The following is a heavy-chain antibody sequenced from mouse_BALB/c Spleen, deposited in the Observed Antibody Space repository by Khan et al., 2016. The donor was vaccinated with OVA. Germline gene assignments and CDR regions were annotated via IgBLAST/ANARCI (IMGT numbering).Heavy chain of an antibody. V-gene: IGHV1S56*01. Sequence: QVQLQQSGPELVKPGASVRISCKASGYTFTDYYINWMKQRPGQGLEWIGWIYPGNINTKYNEKFEDKATLTADKSSTTAYMQLSSLTSEDSAVYFWAREGYYGNYRAWFAYWGQGTLVTVSA. D-gene: IGHD2-1*01. CDR2: IYPGNINT. CDR1: GYTFTDYY. J-gene: IGHJ3*01. CDR3: AREGYYGNYRAWFAY.